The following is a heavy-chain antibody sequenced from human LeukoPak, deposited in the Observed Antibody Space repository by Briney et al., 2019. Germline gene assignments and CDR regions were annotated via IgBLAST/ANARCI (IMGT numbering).Heavy chain of an antibody. CDR2: IFPGDFET. CDR3: ARLSSSSASYFDY. CDR1: TDRFTDFW. D-gene: IGHD6-6*01. Sequence: GESLKISCKDSTDRFTDFWIGWVRQMPGKGLEWMAVIFPGDFETRYSPSFQGQVTISADESITTAFLQWSSLQASDTAMYYCARLSSSSASYFDYWAQGTLVTVSS. J-gene: IGHJ4*02. V-gene: IGHV5-51*01.